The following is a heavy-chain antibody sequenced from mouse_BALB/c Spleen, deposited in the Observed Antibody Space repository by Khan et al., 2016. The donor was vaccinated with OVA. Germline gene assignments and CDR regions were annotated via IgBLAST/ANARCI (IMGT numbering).Heavy chain of an antibody. J-gene: IGHJ3*01. CDR2: IWTDGGT. Sequence: VQLKESGPGLVAPSQSLSITCTVSGFSLSNYDIVWIRRPPGKGLEWLGIIWTDGGTTHYSAFMSRLCISKDNSTSQVFLKKNSLQTDETAVSYCVSALDGYSWFAYWGQGTLVTVSA. CDR1: GFSLSNYD. D-gene: IGHD2-3*01. V-gene: IGHV2-9-2*01. CDR3: VSALDGYSWFAY.